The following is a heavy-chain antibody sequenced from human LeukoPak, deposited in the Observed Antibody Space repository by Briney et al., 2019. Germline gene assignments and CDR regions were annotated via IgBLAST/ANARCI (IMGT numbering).Heavy chain of an antibody. D-gene: IGHD3-3*01. V-gene: IGHV1-18*01. CDR2: ISAYNGNT. Sequence: ASVKVSCKASGYTFTSYGISWVRQAPGQGLEWMGWISAYNGNTNYAQKLQGRVTMTTDTSTSTAYMELRSLRSDDTAVYYCARDVYYDFWSASNWFDPWGQGTLVTVSS. J-gene: IGHJ5*02. CDR1: GYTFTSYG. CDR3: ARDVYYDFWSASNWFDP.